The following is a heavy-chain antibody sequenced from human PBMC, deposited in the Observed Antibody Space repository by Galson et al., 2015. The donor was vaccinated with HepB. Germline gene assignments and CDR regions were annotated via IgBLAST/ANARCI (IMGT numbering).Heavy chain of an antibody. CDR1: GVTFSSYG. CDR3: AKDPYLYSALAGTMAGFDY. V-gene: IGHV3-30*18. D-gene: IGHD6-19*01. J-gene: IGHJ4*02. CDR2: ISYDGRNK. Sequence: SLRLSCAASGVTFSSYGMNWVRQAPGKGLEWVAIISYDGRNKYYADSVKGRFTISRDNSKNTVYLQMNSLRAEDTALYYCAKDPYLYSALAGTMAGFDYWGQGTLVTVSS.